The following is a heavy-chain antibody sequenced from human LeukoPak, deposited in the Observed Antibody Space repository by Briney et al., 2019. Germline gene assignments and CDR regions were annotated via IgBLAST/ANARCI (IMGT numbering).Heavy chain of an antibody. CDR1: GGSFSGYY. V-gene: IGHV4-34*01. Sequence: SETLSLTCAVYGGSFSGYYWSWIRQPPGKGLEWIGEINHSGSTNYNPSLKSRVTISVDTSKNQFSLKLSSVTAADTAIYYCARGPFRGTGDGALDIWGQGTKVTVS. D-gene: IGHD1-26*01. J-gene: IGHJ3*02. CDR3: ARGPFRGTGDGALDI. CDR2: INHSGST.